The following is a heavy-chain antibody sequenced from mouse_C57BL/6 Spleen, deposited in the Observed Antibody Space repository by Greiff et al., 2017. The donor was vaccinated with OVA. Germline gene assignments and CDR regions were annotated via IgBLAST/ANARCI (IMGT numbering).Heavy chain of an antibody. Sequence: EVQVVESGPGLVKPSQSLSLTCSVTGYSITSGYYWNWIRQFPGNKLEWMGYISYDGSNNYNPSLKNRISITRDTSKNQFFLKLNSVTTEDTATYYCARGATVVAPYYAMDYWGQGTSVTVSS. V-gene: IGHV3-6*01. CDR3: ARGATVVAPYYAMDY. CDR1: GYSITSGYY. D-gene: IGHD1-1*01. J-gene: IGHJ4*01. CDR2: ISYDGSN.